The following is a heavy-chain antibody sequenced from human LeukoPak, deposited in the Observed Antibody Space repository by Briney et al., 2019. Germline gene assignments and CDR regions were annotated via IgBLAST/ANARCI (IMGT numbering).Heavy chain of an antibody. Sequence: GGSLRLSCAASGFTFSSYAMSWVRRAPGKGLEWVSAISGSGGSTYYADSVKGRFTISRDNAKNSLYLQMNSLRAEDTALYYCAKVLVRGTNYYYYGMDVWGQGTTVTVSS. CDR2: ISGSGGST. CDR1: GFTFSSYA. V-gene: IGHV3-23*01. D-gene: IGHD3-10*01. CDR3: AKVLVRGTNYYYYGMDV. J-gene: IGHJ6*02.